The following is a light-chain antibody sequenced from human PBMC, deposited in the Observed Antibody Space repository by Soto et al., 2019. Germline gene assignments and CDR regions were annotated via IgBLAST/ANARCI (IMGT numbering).Light chain of an antibody. Sequence: EVVLTQSPGTLSLSPRERATLSCRASQSVSNNYLAWYQHKPGQAPRLLIYGASNRAPGIPDSVSGSGSGPDFTHTISRLEAEDFAVYYCQQYAASPRTFGQGTLVEVK. J-gene: IGKJ1*01. V-gene: IGKV3-20*01. CDR1: QSVSNNY. CDR3: QQYAASPRT. CDR2: GAS.